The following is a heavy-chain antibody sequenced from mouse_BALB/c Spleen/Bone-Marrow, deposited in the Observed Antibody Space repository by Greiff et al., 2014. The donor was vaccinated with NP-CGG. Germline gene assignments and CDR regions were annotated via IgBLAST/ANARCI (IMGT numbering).Heavy chain of an antibody. J-gene: IGHJ3*01. CDR3: ARNYRYAWFAY. Sequence: LVESGAELVKPGASVKLSCKASGYTFTSYDINWVRQRPEQGLEWIGWIFPGDGGTKCNEKFKGMATLTTDKSSSTAYMQLNRLTFEDSAVYFCARNYRYAWFAYWGQGTLVTVSA. CDR1: GYTFTSYD. D-gene: IGHD2-14*01. CDR2: IFPGDGGT. V-gene: IGHV1-85*01.